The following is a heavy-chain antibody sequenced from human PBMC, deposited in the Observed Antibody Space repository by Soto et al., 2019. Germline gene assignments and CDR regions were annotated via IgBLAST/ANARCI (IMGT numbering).Heavy chain of an antibody. V-gene: IGHV4-31*02. CDR1: GGSSSTKSDY. CDR3: ARALYSYHISGYSNCFDY. Sequence: LYVNCTVPGGSSSTKSDYGSWIRQHPGKGLEWIGYIYYSGSTYHNPSLKSRVTISVDTSKNQFSLKLSSVTAADTAVYYCARALYSYHISGYSNCFDYWRQGTLVTVS. D-gene: IGHD3-22*01. J-gene: IGHJ4*02. CDR2: IYYSGST.